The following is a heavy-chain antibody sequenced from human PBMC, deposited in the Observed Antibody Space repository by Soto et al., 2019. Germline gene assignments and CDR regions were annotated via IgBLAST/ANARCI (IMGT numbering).Heavy chain of an antibody. V-gene: IGHV4-61*01. Sequence: PSETLSLTCSVSGAYVSSAWYSWSWIRQPPGKGLEWIGYVYQIGRTYGSVTTSYNPSLKSRVTISVDTSKNQFSLKLSSVTAADTAVYYCARGGRYDAFDIGGQGTMVKVSS. D-gene: IGHD1-1*01. CDR1: GAYVSSAWYS. CDR2: VYQIGRT. CDR3: ARGGRYDAFDI. J-gene: IGHJ3*02.